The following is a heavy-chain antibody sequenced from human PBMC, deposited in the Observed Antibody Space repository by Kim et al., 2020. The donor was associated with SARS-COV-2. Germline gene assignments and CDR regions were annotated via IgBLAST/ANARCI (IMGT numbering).Heavy chain of an antibody. CDR3: AREYLTIGASPFDMDV. Sequence: GGSLRLSCAASGFTFDNYAMHWVRQAPGKGLEWVAVISYDGSNKYYADSVKGRFTISRDNSKNSLYLQMNSLRAEDTALYHCAREYLTIGASPFDMDVRG. J-gene: IGHJ6*03. CDR1: GFTFDNYA. CDR2: ISYDGSNK. V-gene: IGHV3-30*04. D-gene: IGHD3-3*01.